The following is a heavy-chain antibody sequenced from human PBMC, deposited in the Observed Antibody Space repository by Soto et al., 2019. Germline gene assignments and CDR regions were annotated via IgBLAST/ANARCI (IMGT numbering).Heavy chain of an antibody. J-gene: IGHJ5*01. CDR3: ARGRYCLTGRCFPNWFDS. CDR2: IYKSAPT. V-gene: IGHV4-30-4*01. CDR1: GDAISSLVYL. Sequence: LPLTSSVSGDAISSLVYLCLCVLQPPGQSLEYIGYIYKSAPTYYNPSFESRVAISVDTSKSKFSLNVTSVTAADTAVYFCARGRYCLTGRCFPNWFDSWGQGALVNVSS. D-gene: IGHD7-27*01.